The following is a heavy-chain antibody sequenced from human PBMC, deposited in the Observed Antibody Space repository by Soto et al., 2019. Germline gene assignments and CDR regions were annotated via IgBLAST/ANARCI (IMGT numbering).Heavy chain of an antibody. J-gene: IGHJ4*02. CDR2: INPNSGVA. Sequence: ASVKVSCKASGFTFTGYYMHCVRQAPGQGLEWIGWINPNSGVANYAQKFHDWVTITRDTSITTAYMELSGLKSDDTAVYFCAKDDAGHPDFWGQGTLVTVS. CDR1: GFTFTGYY. D-gene: IGHD6-13*01. CDR3: AKDDAGHPDF. V-gene: IGHV1-2*04.